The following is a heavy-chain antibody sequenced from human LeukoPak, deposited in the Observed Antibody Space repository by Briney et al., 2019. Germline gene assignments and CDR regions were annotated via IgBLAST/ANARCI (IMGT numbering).Heavy chain of an antibody. V-gene: IGHV3-30*02. Sequence: GGSLRLSCAASGFTFSSYGMHWVRQAPGKGLEWVAFIRYDGSNKYYADSVKGRFTISRDNAKNSLYLQMNSLRAEDTAVYYCARADIVVVVAAPNFLGYWGQGTLVTVSS. CDR3: ARADIVVVVAAPNFLGY. CDR2: IRYDGSNK. D-gene: IGHD2-15*01. CDR1: GFTFSSYG. J-gene: IGHJ4*02.